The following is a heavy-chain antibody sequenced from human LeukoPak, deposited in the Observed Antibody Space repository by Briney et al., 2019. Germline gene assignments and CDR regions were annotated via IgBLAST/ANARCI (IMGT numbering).Heavy chain of an antibody. V-gene: IGHV4-4*07. D-gene: IGHD6-19*01. CDR3: ARAGYSSGWYYFDY. CDR2: IYTSGST. J-gene: IGHJ4*02. CDR1: GGSISRYY. Sequence: SETLSLTCTVAGGSISRYYWSWIRQPAGKGLEWLGRIYTSGSTNYNPSLKSRVTMSVDTSKNQFSLKLSSVTAADTAVYYCARAGYSSGWYYFDYWGQGTLVTVSS.